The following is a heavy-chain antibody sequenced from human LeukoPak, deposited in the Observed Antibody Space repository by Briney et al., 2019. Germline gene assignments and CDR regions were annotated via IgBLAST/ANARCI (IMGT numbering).Heavy chain of an antibody. CDR1: GDTIISTTYC. V-gene: IGHV4-39*07. J-gene: IGHJ3*02. D-gene: IGHD3-22*01. Sequence: SETLSLTCNVSGDTIISTTYCWVWIRQPPGKGLEWIGEINHSGSTNYNPFLKSRVTISVDTSKNQFSLKLSSVTAADTAVYYCASPLYDSSGYYAFDIWGQGTMVTVSS. CDR2: INHSGST. CDR3: ASPLYDSSGYYAFDI.